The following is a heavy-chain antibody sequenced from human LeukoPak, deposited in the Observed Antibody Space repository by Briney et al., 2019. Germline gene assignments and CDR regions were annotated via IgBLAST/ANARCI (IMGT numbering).Heavy chain of an antibody. CDR3: ARIYSSSWFLNWFDP. Sequence: SETLSLTCIVSGYSISSGYFWGWIRQPPGKGLECIGTIYHSGSTYYNPSLKSRVTISVDTSKNQFSLKLNSVTAADTAVYYCARIYSSSWFLNWFDPWGQGTLVTVSS. J-gene: IGHJ5*02. CDR2: IYHSGST. CDR1: GYSISSGYF. D-gene: IGHD6-13*01. V-gene: IGHV4-38-2*02.